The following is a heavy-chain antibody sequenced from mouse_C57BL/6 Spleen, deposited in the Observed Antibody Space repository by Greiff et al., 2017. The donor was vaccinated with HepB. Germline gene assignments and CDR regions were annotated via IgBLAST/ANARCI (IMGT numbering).Heavy chain of an antibody. D-gene: IGHD1-1*01. Sequence: QVQLQQSGPGLVQPSQSLSITCTVSGFSLTSYGVHWVRQSPGKGLEWLGVIWSGGSTDYNAAFISRLSISKDNSKSQVFFKMNSLQADDTAIYYCARSPSFYGSSYVDWYFDVWGTGTTVTVSS. J-gene: IGHJ1*03. CDR2: IWSGGST. V-gene: IGHV2-2*01. CDR3: ARSPSFYGSSYVDWYFDV. CDR1: GFSLTSYG.